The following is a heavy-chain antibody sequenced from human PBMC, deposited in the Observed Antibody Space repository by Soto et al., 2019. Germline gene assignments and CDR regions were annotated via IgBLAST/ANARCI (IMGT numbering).Heavy chain of an antibody. CDR1: GFEFSNYA. CDR3: ATDGNWLDVYYDV. J-gene: IGHJ4*02. V-gene: IGHV3-23*01. Sequence: EVQLLESGGGLVQPGGSLRLSCVGSGFEFSNYAMSWVRQAPGKGLEWVSIVSASGRSRYHADSVKGRFTISRDNSKNTLNLHMTNLRAEDTAVYYWATDGNWLDVYYDVWCQGTPFTDSS. D-gene: IGHD3-16*01. CDR2: VSASGRSR.